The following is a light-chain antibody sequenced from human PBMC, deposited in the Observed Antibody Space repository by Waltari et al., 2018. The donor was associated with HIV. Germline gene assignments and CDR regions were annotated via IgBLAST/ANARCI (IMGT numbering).Light chain of an antibody. V-gene: IGLV1-51*01. J-gene: IGLJ3*02. CDR3: GTWDRSLGGGV. CDR1: SSNIGLDY. CDR2: DND. Sequence: QSVLTQPPSVSAAPGQKVAISCSVSSSNIGLDYVSWYQHVPGSAPKLLIYDNDKRPSGTPDRFSGSKSGTSATLDITGLQTGDGADYYCGTWDRSLGGGVFGGGTKLTVL.